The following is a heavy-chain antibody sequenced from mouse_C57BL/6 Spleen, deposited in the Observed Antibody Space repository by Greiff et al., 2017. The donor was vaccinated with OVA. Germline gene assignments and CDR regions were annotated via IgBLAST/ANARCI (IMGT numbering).Heavy chain of an antibody. V-gene: IGHV1-80*01. Sequence: QVQLQQSGAELVKPGASVKISCKASGYAFSSYWMNWVKQRPGKGLEWIGQIYPGDGDTNYNGKFKGKATLTAVKSSSTAYMQLSSLTSEDSAVYFCARGRDDYDGFAYWGQGTLVTVSA. D-gene: IGHD2-4*01. CDR2: IYPGDGDT. CDR1: GYAFSSYW. CDR3: ARGRDDYDGFAY. J-gene: IGHJ3*01.